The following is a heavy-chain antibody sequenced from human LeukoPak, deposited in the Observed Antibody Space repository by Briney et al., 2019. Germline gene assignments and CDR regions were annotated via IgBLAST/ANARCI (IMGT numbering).Heavy chain of an antibody. CDR2: IYYSGST. D-gene: IGHD3-22*01. Sequence: SETLSLTCTVSGGSISSYYWSWIRQPPGKGLEWIGYIYYSGSTNYNPSLKSRVTISVDTSKNQFSLKLSSVTAAGTAVYYCARESTGPYYYDSSGLFDYWGQGTLVTVSS. J-gene: IGHJ4*02. CDR1: GGSISSYY. V-gene: IGHV4-59*01. CDR3: ARESTGPYYYDSSGLFDY.